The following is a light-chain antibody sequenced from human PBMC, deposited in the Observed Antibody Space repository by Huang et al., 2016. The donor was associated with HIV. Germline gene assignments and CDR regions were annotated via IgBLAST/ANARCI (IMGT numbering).Light chain of an antibody. V-gene: IGKV2-28*01. Sequence: DIVMTQSPLSLPVTPGEPASISCRSSQSLLHSNGYNYLDWYLQKPGQSPQLLIYLGSNRASGGPDRFSGSGAGTDFTLKSSRVEAEDVGVYYCMQVLQTPLTFGPGTKVDIK. CDR3: MQVLQTPLT. CDR1: QSLLHSNGYNY. J-gene: IGKJ3*01. CDR2: LGS.